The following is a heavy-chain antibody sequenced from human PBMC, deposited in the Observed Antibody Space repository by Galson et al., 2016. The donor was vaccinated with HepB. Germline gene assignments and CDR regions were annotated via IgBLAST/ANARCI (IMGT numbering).Heavy chain of an antibody. CDR1: GFDFNIYA. D-gene: IGHD3-16*01. J-gene: IGHJ4*02. CDR3: AKGDGGDS. V-gene: IGHV3-23*01. Sequence: SLRLSCAASGFDFNIYAMTWVRQAPGRGLECVAVISRGGENRYYADAVKGRFTISRDDSKYSLYLQMNRLRVEDTAIYYCAKGDGGDSWGRGAVVIVSS. CDR2: ISRGGENR.